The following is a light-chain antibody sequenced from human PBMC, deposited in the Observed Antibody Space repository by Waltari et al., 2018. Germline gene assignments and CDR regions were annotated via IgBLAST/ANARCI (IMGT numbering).Light chain of an antibody. V-gene: IGLV3-1*01. J-gene: IGLJ2*01. Sequence: SYELIQPPSVSVSPGQTASISCSGDKLEDKYACWYQQKPGQSPVLVIYQDNKRPSGIPERFSGSISGNTATLTISGTQAMDEADYYCQAWDSSTVVFGGGTKLTVL. CDR3: QAWDSSTVV. CDR2: QDN. CDR1: KLEDKY.